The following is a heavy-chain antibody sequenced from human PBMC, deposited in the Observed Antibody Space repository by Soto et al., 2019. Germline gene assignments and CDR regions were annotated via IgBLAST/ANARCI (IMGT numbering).Heavy chain of an antibody. D-gene: IGHD6-19*01. CDR2: IIPIFGTA. Sequence: ASVKVSCKASGGTFSSYAISWVRQAPGQGLEWMGGIIPIFGTANYAQKFQGRVTITADESTSTAYMELSSLRSEDTAVYYCARDRKPYSSGWKGDYYFDYWGQGTLVTVSS. CDR3: ARDRKPYSSGWKGDYYFDY. J-gene: IGHJ4*02. V-gene: IGHV1-69*13. CDR1: GGTFSSYA.